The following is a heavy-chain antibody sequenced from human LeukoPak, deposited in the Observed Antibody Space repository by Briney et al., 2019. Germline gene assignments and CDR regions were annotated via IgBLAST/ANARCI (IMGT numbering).Heavy chain of an antibody. CDR2: IYYSGSI. V-gene: IGHV4-59*01. CDR3: AREVGATADGAFDI. D-gene: IGHD1-26*01. Sequence: SETLSLTCTVSGGSISSYYWSWIRQPPGKGLEWIGYIYYSGSINYNPSLKSRVTISVDTSKNQFSLKLSSVTAADTAVYYCAREVGATADGAFDIWGQGTMVTVSS. CDR1: GGSISSYY. J-gene: IGHJ3*02.